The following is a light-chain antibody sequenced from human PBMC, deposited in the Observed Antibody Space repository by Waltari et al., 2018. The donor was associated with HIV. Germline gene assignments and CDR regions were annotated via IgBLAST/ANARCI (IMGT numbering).Light chain of an antibody. V-gene: IGLV1-51*01. Sequence: QSILTQPPSVSATSGPRVTIPCSGSSSNNGNNQLSWYQLGPGTGPRLLIYDNDKRPSDTPDRFSASKSGTSGTLVISDLQTGDEADYFCATWDSALSGVLFGGGTSVIVL. CDR1: SSNNGNNQ. CDR2: DND. J-gene: IGLJ2*01. CDR3: ATWDSALSGVL.